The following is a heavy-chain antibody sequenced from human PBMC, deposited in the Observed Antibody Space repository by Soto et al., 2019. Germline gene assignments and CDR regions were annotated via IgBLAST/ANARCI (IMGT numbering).Heavy chain of an antibody. CDR2: IKSDGSST. D-gene: IGHD2-15*01. J-gene: IGHJ4*02. CDR1: GFTFSSDW. CDR3: GRATSGFCGGSCYGD. V-gene: IGHV3-74*01. Sequence: EVQLVESGGDLVQPGGSLRVSCAASGFTFSSDWMHWVRQAPGKGLVWVSRIKSDGSSTSYSDSVKGRFTISRDNHKKKLYLQMNSFIAEDTAVDYCGRATSGFCGGSCYGDWGQGTLVTVSS.